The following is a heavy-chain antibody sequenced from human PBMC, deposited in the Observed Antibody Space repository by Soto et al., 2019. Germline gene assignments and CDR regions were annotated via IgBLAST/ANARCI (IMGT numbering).Heavy chain of an antibody. CDR3: AGRYCSSTSCYGPDY. J-gene: IGHJ4*02. Sequence: SDTLSLTYPVSGGSISSYYWSWIRPPPGKGLEWIGYIYYSGSANYNPSLKSRVTISVDTSKNQFSLELSSVTAADTAVYYCAGRYCSSTSCYGPDYWGQGTLVTVSS. D-gene: IGHD2-2*01. CDR2: IYYSGSA. CDR1: GGSISSYY. V-gene: IGHV4-59*01.